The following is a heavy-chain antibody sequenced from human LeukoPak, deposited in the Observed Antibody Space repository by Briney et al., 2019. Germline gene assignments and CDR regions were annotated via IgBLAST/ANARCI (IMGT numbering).Heavy chain of an antibody. CDR3: ARGGSARFYSSSRTRPFDY. J-gene: IGHJ4*02. CDR2: ISYDGGNK. V-gene: IGHV3-30*03. Sequence: PGGSLRLSCAASGFTFSTYGIHWVRQAPGKGLEWVAVISYDGGNKYYPDSVKGRFTISRDNSKNTLYLQMNSLRAEDTAVYYCARGGSARFYSSSRTRPFDYWGQGTLVTVSS. CDR1: GFTFSTYG. D-gene: IGHD6-6*01.